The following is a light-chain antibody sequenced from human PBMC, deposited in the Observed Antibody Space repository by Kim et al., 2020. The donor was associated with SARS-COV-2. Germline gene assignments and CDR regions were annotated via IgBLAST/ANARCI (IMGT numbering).Light chain of an antibody. CDR2: GAS. J-gene: IGKJ1*01. V-gene: IGKV3D-15*01. Sequence: EIVVTQSPVTLSVSPGERATLSCRASQGISSNLAWYQQKPGQAPRLLISGASTRATGIPARFGGGGSGTEFTLTISSLQSEDFAVYYCQQYHNWPPTFGQGTKVDI. CDR1: QGISSN. CDR3: QQYHNWPPT.